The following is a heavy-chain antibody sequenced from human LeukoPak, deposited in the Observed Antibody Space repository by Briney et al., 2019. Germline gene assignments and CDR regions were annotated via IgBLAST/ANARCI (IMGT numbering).Heavy chain of an antibody. J-gene: IGHJ6*03. V-gene: IGHV4-4*07. CDR2: IYTSGST. Sequence: SETLSLTCTVSGGSISSYYWSWIRQPAGKGLEWIGRIYTSGSTNYNPSLKSRVTMSVDTSKNQFSLKLSSVTPAATAVYYCARAPRGGGTRTYYYYYMDVWGKGTTVTISS. D-gene: IGHD3-16*01. CDR3: ARAPRGGGTRTYYYYYMDV. CDR1: GGSISSYY.